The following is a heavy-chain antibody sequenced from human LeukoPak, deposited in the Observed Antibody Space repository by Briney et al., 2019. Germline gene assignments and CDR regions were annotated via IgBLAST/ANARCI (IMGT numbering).Heavy chain of an antibody. V-gene: IGHV4-39*07. Sequence: NPSETLSLTCTVSGGSISSSSYYWGWIRQPPGKGLEWIGSIYYSGSTYYNPSLKSRVTISVDTSKNQFSLKLSSVTAADTAVYYCARAAHSGSLAPFDYWGQGTLVTVSS. CDR2: IYYSGST. J-gene: IGHJ4*02. CDR3: ARAAHSGSLAPFDY. D-gene: IGHD1-26*01. CDR1: GGSISSSSYY.